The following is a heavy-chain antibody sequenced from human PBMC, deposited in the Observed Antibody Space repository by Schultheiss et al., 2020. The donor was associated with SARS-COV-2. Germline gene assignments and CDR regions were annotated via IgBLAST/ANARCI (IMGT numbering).Heavy chain of an antibody. CDR1: GDSISNYY. V-gene: IGHV4-4*07. CDR2: IYTSGST. J-gene: IGHJ6*03. Sequence: SETLSLTCTVSGDSISNYYWSWIRQPAGKGLEWIGRIYTSGSTNYNPSLKSRVTMSVDTSKNQFSLKLSSVTAADTAVYYCARLGYCSGGSCYSRYYYYYMDVWGKGTTVTVSS. D-gene: IGHD2-15*01. CDR3: ARLGYCSGGSCYSRYYYYYMDV.